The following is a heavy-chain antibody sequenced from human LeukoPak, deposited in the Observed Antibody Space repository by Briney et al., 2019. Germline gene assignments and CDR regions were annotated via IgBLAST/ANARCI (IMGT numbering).Heavy chain of an antibody. V-gene: IGHV3-30*02. CDR1: GFTFSSYG. CDR3: ASGYYYEYFDY. J-gene: IGHJ4*02. CDR2: IRYDGSTK. D-gene: IGHD3-22*01. Sequence: GGSLRLSCAASGFTFSSYGMHWVRQAPGKGLEWVAFIRYDGSTKYYADSVKGRYTISRDNSKDTLYLQMNSLRAEDTAVYYCASGYYYEYFDYWGQGTLVTVSS.